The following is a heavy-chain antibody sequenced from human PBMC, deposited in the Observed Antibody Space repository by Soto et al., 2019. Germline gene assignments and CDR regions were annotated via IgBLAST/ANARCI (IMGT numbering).Heavy chain of an antibody. Sequence: QVHLVQSGAEVKKPGASVKVSCKGSGYTFTSYGTTWVRQAPGQGLEWMGWISAHNGNTDYAQKLQRRVTVTRDTSTSTAYMELRSLRSDDTAVYYCARGRYGEYWGQGALVSVSS. J-gene: IGHJ4*02. CDR2: ISAHNGNT. CDR1: GYTFTSYG. CDR3: ARGRYGEY. D-gene: IGHD3-10*01. V-gene: IGHV1-18*01.